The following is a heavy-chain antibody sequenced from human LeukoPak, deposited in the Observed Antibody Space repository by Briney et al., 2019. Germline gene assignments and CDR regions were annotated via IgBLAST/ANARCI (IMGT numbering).Heavy chain of an antibody. Sequence: PGGSLRLSCAASGFTFSDYYMSWIRQAPGKGLEWVSYISSSGTTIYCADSVKGRFTISRDNAKNSLYLQMNSLRAEDTAVYYCARSGSLYGSGSYPIDYWGQGTLVIVSS. V-gene: IGHV3-11*01. CDR2: ISSSGTTI. D-gene: IGHD3-10*01. CDR1: GFTFSDYY. J-gene: IGHJ4*02. CDR3: ARSGSLYGSGSYPIDY.